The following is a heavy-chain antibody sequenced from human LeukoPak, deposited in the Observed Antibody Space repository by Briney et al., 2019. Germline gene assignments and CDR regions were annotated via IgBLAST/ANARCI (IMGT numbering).Heavy chain of an antibody. CDR2: TSYDGSNK. D-gene: IGHD3-3*01. J-gene: IGHJ4*02. CDR1: GFTFSSYG. V-gene: IGHV3-30*18. Sequence: GGSLRLSCAASGFTFSSYGMHWVRQAPGKGLEWVAVTSYDGSNKYYADSVKGRFTISRDNSKNTLYLQMNSLRAEDTAVYYCANSWHSLRFTYFDYWGQGTLVTVSS. CDR3: ANSWHSLRFTYFDY.